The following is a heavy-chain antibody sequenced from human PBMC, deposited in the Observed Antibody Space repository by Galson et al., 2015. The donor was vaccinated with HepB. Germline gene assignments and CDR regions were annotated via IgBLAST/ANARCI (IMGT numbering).Heavy chain of an antibody. V-gene: IGHV4-34*01. Sequence: ATLSLTCAVYGGSFSGYYWSWIRQPPGKGLEWIGEINHSGSTNYNPSLKSRVPISVDTSKNQVSLKLSSVTAADTAVYYCARVLTMIVADAFDIWGQGTMVTVSS. D-gene: IGHD3-22*01. CDR1: GGSFSGYY. CDR2: INHSGST. J-gene: IGHJ3*02. CDR3: ARVLTMIVADAFDI.